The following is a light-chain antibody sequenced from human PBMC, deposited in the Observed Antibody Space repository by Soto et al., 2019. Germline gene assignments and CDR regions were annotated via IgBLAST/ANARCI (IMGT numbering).Light chain of an antibody. CDR1: QSISSY. Sequence: DIQMTQSPSSLSASVGDRVTITCRASQSISSYLNWYQQKPGKAPKLLIYAASSLQSGVPSRFSCSGSGTNFTLPISSLQPEDFATYYRPQSYSTPRTFGQGTKLEIK. V-gene: IGKV1-39*01. CDR2: AAS. J-gene: IGKJ2*01. CDR3: PQSYSTPRT.